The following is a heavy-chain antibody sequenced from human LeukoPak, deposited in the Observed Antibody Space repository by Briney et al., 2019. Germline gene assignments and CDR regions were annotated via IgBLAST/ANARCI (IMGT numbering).Heavy chain of an antibody. CDR1: GYTFTNNY. V-gene: IGHV1-46*01. CDR2: IYPRDGST. J-gene: IGHJ4*02. CDR3: ARDQEGFDY. Sequence: ASVKVSCKASGYTFTNNYLHWVRQAPGQGLEWMGMIYPRDGSTSYAQNFQGRVTVTRDTSSTTVRMELRGLRSEDTAVYYCARDQEGFDYWGQGTVVTVSS.